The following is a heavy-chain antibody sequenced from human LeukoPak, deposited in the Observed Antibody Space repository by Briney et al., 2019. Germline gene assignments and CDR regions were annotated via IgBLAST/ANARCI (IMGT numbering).Heavy chain of an antibody. J-gene: IGHJ4*02. V-gene: IGHV1-2*02. Sequence: ASVTVSCTSSGSTFTGYYMHWVRQAPGQGLEWMGWINPNSGGTNYAQKFQCRVTMARDTSISTAYMGLSRRRSADTAVYYCAREPLDYWGQGTLVTVSS. CDR2: INPNSGGT. CDR3: AREPLDY. CDR1: GSTFTGYY.